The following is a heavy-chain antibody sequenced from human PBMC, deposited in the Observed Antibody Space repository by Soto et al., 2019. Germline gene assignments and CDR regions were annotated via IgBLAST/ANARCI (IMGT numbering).Heavy chain of an antibody. J-gene: IGHJ6*03. V-gene: IGHV3-11*01. D-gene: IGHD2-2*01. Sequence: GGSLRLSCAASGFTFSDYYMSWIRQAPGKGLEWVSYISSSGSTIYYADSVKGRFTISRDNAKNSLYLQMNSLRAEDTAVYYCARVMVTGPGSTSLGSYYYYMDVWGKGTTVTVSS. CDR3: ARVMVTGPGSTSLGSYYYYMDV. CDR2: ISSSGSTI. CDR1: GFTFSDYY.